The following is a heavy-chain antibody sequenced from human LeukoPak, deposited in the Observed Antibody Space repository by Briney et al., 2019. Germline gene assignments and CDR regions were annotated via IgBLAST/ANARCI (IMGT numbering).Heavy chain of an antibody. Sequence: PSETLSLTCTVSGGSSSSSGYYWGWVRQPPGKGLEWIGSIYYSGSTYYNPSLKSRVTISEDTSKNQFSLKLSSVTAADTAVYYCAARYCSSTTCLFDYWGQGTLVSVSS. CDR1: GGSSSSSGYY. D-gene: IGHD2-2*01. CDR2: IYYSGST. V-gene: IGHV4-39*01. J-gene: IGHJ4*02. CDR3: AARYCSSTTCLFDY.